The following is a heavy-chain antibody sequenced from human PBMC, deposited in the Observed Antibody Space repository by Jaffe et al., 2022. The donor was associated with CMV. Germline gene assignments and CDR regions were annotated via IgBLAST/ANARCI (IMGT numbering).Heavy chain of an antibody. J-gene: IGHJ4*02. CDR1: GGSISSYY. CDR2: IYYSGST. V-gene: IGHV4-59*01. CDR3: ARSRWIQLWSDY. D-gene: IGHD5-18*01. Sequence: QVQLQESGPGLVKPSETLSLTCTVSGGSISSYYWSWIRQPPGKGLEWIGYIYYSGSTNYNPSLKSRVTISVDTSKNQFSLKLSSVTAADTAVYYCARSRWIQLWSDYWGQGTLVTVSS.